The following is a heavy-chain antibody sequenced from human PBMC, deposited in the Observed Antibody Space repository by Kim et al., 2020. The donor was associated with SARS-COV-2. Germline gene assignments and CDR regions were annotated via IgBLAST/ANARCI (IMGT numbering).Heavy chain of an antibody. CDR2: IKPDGSEQ. V-gene: IGHV3-7*03. CDR3: ASLSGWGRFDF. D-gene: IGHD2-15*01. CDR1: GFSFRDYW. J-gene: IGHJ5*01. Sequence: GGSLRLSCATSGFSFRDYWMNWIRQAPGKGLEWVASIKPDGSEQHYGDSVRGRFTISRDQAKYTAYLQMDTLRADDTATYYCASLSGWGRFDFWGQGPLLTVPS.